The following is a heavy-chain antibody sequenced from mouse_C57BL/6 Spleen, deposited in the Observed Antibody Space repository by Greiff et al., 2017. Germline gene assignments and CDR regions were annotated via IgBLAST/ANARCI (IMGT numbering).Heavy chain of an antibody. CDR3: ARTGYGNYYFDY. D-gene: IGHD2-1*01. Sequence: VQLQQSGPELVKPGASVKISCKASGYTFTDYYMNWVKQSHGKSLEWIGDINPNNGGTSYNQKFKGKATLTVDKSSSTAYMELRSLTSEDSAVXYCARTGYGNYYFDYWGQGTTLTVSS. CDR2: INPNNGGT. J-gene: IGHJ2*01. V-gene: IGHV1-26*01. CDR1: GYTFTDYY.